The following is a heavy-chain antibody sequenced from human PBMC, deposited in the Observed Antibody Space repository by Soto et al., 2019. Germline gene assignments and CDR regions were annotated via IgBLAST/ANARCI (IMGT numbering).Heavy chain of an antibody. D-gene: IGHD1-1*01. V-gene: IGHV3-23*01. J-gene: IGHJ6*02. Sequence: PGGSLRLSCSASGFTFRSYSMGWVRQAPGEGLEWVSAISGSGGSTYYADSVKGRFTISRDNSKNTLYLQMNSLRAEDTAVYYCAKEAMMGYGYYYGMDVWGQVTTVNV. CDR3: AKEAMMGYGYYYGMDV. CDR1: GFTFRSYS. CDR2: ISGSGGST.